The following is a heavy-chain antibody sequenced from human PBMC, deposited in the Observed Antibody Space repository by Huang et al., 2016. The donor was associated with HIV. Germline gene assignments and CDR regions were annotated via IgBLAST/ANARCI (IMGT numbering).Heavy chain of an antibody. CDR3: ARAKDTWDAYDI. CDR1: GFPFNYQA. J-gene: IGHJ3*02. CDR2: ISNDGSNN. D-gene: IGHD5-18*01. Sequence: QVQLVASGGGVVQPGRSLRLSCAVSGFPFNYQAMHWVHQAPGKGMEWVAVISNDGSNNDYADSVKGRLTISRDSSKSTLFLNMTSLRTEDTAVYYCARAKDTWDAYDIWGQGTMVIVSS. V-gene: IGHV3-30-3*01.